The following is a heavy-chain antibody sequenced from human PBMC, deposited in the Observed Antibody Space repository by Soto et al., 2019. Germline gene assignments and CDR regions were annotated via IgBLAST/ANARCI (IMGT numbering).Heavy chain of an antibody. CDR3: GKDRGYYISGSYRPQRHFNY. J-gene: IGHJ4*02. CDR1: GFTFSSYG. CDR2: ISGSGGST. V-gene: IGHV3-23*01. Sequence: EVQLLESGGGLVQPGGSLRLSCAASGFTFSSYGMSWVRQAPGKGLEWVSVISGSGGSTYYADSVKGRFTISRDNTKNTLYLQMNSLTADDTAVYYCGKDRGYYISGSYRPQRHFNYWSQGTMVTVSP. D-gene: IGHD3-16*02.